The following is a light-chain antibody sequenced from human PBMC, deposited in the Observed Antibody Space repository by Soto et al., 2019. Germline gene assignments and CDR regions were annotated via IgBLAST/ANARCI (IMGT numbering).Light chain of an antibody. Sequence: QTVVTQEPSLTVSPGGTVTLTCASSTGAVTSDYYPNWLQQKPGQAPRSLIHSTYTRHFWTPARFSGSLLGGKAALTVSDVQPGDEADYYCLLYHGAAQVFGGGTKLTVL. CDR1: TGAVTSDYY. V-gene: IGLV7-43*01. CDR2: STY. J-gene: IGLJ3*02. CDR3: LLYHGAAQV.